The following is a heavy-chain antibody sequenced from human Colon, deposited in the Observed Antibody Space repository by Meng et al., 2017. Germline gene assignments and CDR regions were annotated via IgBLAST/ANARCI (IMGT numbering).Heavy chain of an antibody. Sequence: GESLKISCAASGFSFSTYWMSWVRQAPGKGLEWVSSMNEGGSAKQYVDSVKGRFTISRDNANNSLYLQMNSLRAEDTAVYYCVRDFTHGGYDDWFDTWGQGTLVTVSS. CDR1: GFSFSTYW. D-gene: IGHD5-12*01. CDR2: MNEGGSAK. V-gene: IGHV3-7*01. CDR3: VRDFTHGGYDDWFDT. J-gene: IGHJ5*02.